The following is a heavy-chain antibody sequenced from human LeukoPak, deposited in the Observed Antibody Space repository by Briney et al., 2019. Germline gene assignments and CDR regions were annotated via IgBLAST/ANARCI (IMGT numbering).Heavy chain of an antibody. J-gene: IGHJ4*02. D-gene: IGHD5-18*01. Sequence: SETLSLTCAVYGGSFSGYYWSWIRQPPGKGLEWIGEINHSGSTNYNPSLKSRVTMSVDTSKNQFSLKLSSVTAADTAVYYCARGRIPRAFDCWGQGTLVTVSS. CDR2: INHSGST. CDR3: ARGRIPRAFDC. CDR1: GGSFSGYY. V-gene: IGHV4-34*01.